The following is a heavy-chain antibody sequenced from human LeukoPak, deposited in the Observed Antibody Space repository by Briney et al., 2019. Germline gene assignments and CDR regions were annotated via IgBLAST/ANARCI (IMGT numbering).Heavy chain of an antibody. J-gene: IGHJ4*02. CDR3: ARVGKAVAGLDY. CDR1: GYTFTSYA. Sequence: GASVKVSCKASGYTFTSYAMHWVRQAPGQRLEWMGWINAGNGNTKYSQKFQGRVTITRDTSASTAYMELSSLRSEDTAVYYCARVGKAVAGLDYWGQGTLVTVSS. D-gene: IGHD6-19*01. V-gene: IGHV1-3*01. CDR2: INAGNGNT.